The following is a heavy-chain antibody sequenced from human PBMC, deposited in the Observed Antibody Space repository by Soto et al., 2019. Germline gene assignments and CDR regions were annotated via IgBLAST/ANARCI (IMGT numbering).Heavy chain of an antibody. D-gene: IGHD3-16*01. J-gene: IGHJ5*02. CDR2: IFYSGST. V-gene: IGHV4-59*01. Sequence: QVQLQESGPGLVKPSETLSLTCTVSGGSISSYYWSWIRQPPGKGLEWIGYIFYSGSTNYNPSLKSRLTISVDTSKNPSSLKLNSVTAEDAAVYYCAGFGDWFDPWGQGTLVTVSS. CDR3: AGFGDWFDP. CDR1: GGSISSYY.